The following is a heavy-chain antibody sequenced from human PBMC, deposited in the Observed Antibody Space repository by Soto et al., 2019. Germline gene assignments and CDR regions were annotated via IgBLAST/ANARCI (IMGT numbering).Heavy chain of an antibody. J-gene: IGHJ3*02. Sequence: SGGSLRLSCAASGFTVSSNYMNWVRQPPGKGLEWVSIIYSGSSSYYADSVKGRFTISRDNSKNTLYLQMNSLRAEDTAVYYCAREGDAFDNWGQGTMVTVSS. CDR2: IYSGSSS. CDR3: AREGDAFDN. CDR1: GFTVSSNY. V-gene: IGHV3-53*01.